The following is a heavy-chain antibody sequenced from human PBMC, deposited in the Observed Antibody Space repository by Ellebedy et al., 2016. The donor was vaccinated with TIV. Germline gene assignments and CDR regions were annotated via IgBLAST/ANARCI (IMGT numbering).Heavy chain of an antibody. CDR3: ARWAYVNRWYHLDY. CDR1: GFTLSTHW. D-gene: IGHD1-14*01. J-gene: IGHJ4*02. Sequence: PGGSLRLSCAASGFTLSTHWMSWVRQAPGKGLEWVASIKQDGSVQFYVTSVRGRFTISRDNSKTSTYLQMNSLRAEDKAVYYCARWAYVNRWYHLDYWGQGTLVTVSS. CDR2: IKQDGSVQ. V-gene: IGHV3-7*01.